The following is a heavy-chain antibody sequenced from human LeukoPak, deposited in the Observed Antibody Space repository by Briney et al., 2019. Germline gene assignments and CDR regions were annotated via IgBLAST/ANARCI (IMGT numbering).Heavy chain of an antibody. CDR3: AKVLVAWELYYGMDV. Sequence: GGSLRLSCAASGFTFSSYAMSWVRQAPGKGLEWVSAISGSGGSTYYADSVKGRFTISRDNSKNTLYLQMNSLRAEDTAVYYCAKVLVAWELYYGMDVWGQGTTVTVSS. D-gene: IGHD1-7*01. V-gene: IGHV3-23*01. CDR1: GFTFSSYA. CDR2: ISGSGGST. J-gene: IGHJ6*02.